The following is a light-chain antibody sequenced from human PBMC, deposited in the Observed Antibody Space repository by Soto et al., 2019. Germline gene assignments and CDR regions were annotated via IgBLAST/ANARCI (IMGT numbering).Light chain of an antibody. J-gene: IGKJ4*01. CDR3: QQYGSSPLT. V-gene: IGKV3-20*01. CDR2: GAS. CDR1: QSVSSSY. Sequence: ENVLTPSPGTLFLSPGERATLSCRARQSVSSSYLAWYQQKPGQAPRLLIYGASSRATGIPDRFSGSGSGTDFTLTISRLEPEDFAVYYCQQYGSSPLTFGGGTKVDIK.